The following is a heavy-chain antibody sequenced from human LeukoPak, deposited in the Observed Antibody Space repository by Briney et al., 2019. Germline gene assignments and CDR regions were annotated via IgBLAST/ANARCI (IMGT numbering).Heavy chain of an antibody. V-gene: IGHV1-69*01. CDR3: ARGEDIMVRGDNYYYMTS. Sequence: ASVKVSCKASGGTFSSYAISWVRQAPGQGLEWMGGIIPIFGTANYAQKFQGRVTITADESTSTAYMELSSLRSEDTAVYYCARGEDIMVRGDNYYYMTSGAKGPRSPSP. CDR1: GGTFSSYA. CDR2: IIPIFGTA. J-gene: IGHJ6*03. D-gene: IGHD3-10*01.